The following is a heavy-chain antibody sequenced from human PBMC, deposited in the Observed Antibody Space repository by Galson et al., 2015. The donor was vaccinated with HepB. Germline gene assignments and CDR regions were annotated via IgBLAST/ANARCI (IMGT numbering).Heavy chain of an antibody. D-gene: IGHD2-15*01. CDR2: LSGNGYKP. J-gene: IGHJ4*02. CDR3: ARDPFAYSGGH. V-gene: IGHV3-23*01. Sequence: SLRLSCAASGFAFSTYAMSWVRQAPGKGLEWVSALSGNGYKPYYADSVRGRLTISRDNSKNTLYLQMNSLRAEDTAVYYCARDPFAYSGGHWGQGTLVTVSS. CDR1: GFAFSTYA.